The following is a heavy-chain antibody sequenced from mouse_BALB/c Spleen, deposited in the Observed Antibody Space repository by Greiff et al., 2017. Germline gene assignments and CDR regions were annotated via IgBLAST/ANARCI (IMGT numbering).Heavy chain of an antibody. J-gene: IGHJ2*01. CDR2: IDPSDSYT. V-gene: IGHV1-69*02. CDR3: ARSGTTVVASFDY. D-gene: IGHD1-1*01. Sequence: QVQLQQPGAELVKPGASVKLSCKASGYTFTSYWMHWVKQRPGQGLEWIGEIDPSDSYTNYNQKFKGKATLTVDKSSSTAYMQLSSLTSEDSAVYYCARSGTTVVASFDYWGQGTTLTVSS. CDR1: GYTFTSYW.